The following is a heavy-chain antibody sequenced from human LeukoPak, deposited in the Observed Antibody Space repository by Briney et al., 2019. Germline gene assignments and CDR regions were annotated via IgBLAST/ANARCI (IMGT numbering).Heavy chain of an antibody. CDR1: GFTFSNYG. D-gene: IGHD5-24*01. Sequence: GGSLRLSCAASGFTFSNYGMSWVRQAPGKGLEWVSGISGSGGSTYYADSVKGRFTISRDNSNKNTLYLQMNSLRAEDTAVYYCAKRASGYNFDYWGQGTLVTVSS. CDR3: AKRASGYNFDY. J-gene: IGHJ4*02. CDR2: ISGSGGST. V-gene: IGHV3-23*01.